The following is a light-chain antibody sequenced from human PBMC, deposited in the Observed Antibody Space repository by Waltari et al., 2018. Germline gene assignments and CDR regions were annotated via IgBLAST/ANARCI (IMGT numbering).Light chain of an antibody. CDR1: QSISSC. CDR2: KAS. V-gene: IGKV1-5*03. J-gene: IGKJ1*01. CDR3: QQYNSYPWT. Sequence: DIQMTQSPSTLSASVGDRVTIPCRASQSISSCLTWYQQKPGKAPNLLIYKASILEGGVPSRFICSGSGTEFTLTISSLQPDDFATYYCQQYNSYPWTFGQGTKVEIK.